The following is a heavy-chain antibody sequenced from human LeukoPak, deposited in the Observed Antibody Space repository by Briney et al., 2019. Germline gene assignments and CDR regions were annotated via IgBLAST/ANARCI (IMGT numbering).Heavy chain of an antibody. D-gene: IGHD1-26*01. J-gene: IGHJ4*02. CDR1: GGSISSYY. Sequence: SETLSLTCTVSGGSISSYYWSWIRQPPGKGLEWIGYIYYSGSTNYNPSLKSRVTISVDTSKNQFSLKLSSVTAADTAVYYCACLEGATGYWGQGTLVTVSS. CDR3: ACLEGATGY. V-gene: IGHV4-59*08. CDR2: IYYSGST.